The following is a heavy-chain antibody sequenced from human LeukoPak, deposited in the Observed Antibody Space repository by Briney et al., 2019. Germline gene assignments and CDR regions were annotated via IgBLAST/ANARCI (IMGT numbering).Heavy chain of an antibody. CDR3: AKSRSTSNDWFEP. Sequence: GGSLRLSCAAFGITFSTSGMHWVRQAPGKGLEWVAFIWSDGSNKYHADSVKGRFTISRDNSKNTLYLQMNSLRAEDTAVYYCAKSRSTSNDWFEPWGQGTLVTVSS. D-gene: IGHD2-2*01. V-gene: IGHV3-30*02. CDR2: IWSDGSNK. J-gene: IGHJ5*02. CDR1: GITFSTSG.